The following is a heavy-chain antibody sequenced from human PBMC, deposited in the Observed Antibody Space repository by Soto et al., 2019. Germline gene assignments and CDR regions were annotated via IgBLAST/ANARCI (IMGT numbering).Heavy chain of an antibody. D-gene: IGHD3-10*02. J-gene: IGHJ5*02. Sequence: QVQLQESGPGLVKPSETLSLTCAVSGGSITSHFWTWIRQTPGTGLEFIGYIHHTGRTHYSPSLKSRLTISMDTSKNQFSLNLTSLTAADTAVYYCARGWNVPGWFDPWGQGTLVTVSS. V-gene: IGHV4-59*11. CDR2: IHHTGRT. CDR3: ARGWNVPGWFDP. CDR1: GGSITSHF.